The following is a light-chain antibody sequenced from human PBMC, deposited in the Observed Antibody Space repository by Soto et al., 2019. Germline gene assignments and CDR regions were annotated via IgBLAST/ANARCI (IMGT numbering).Light chain of an antibody. CDR3: QSYDSSLSGVV. Sequence: QSVLTQPPSLSGAPGQRVTISCTGSSSNIGARYDVHWYQQLPGTAPKLLIYGNINRPSGVPDRFSGSKSDTSSSLAITGLQAEDDADYYCQSYDSSLSGVVFGGGTKLTVL. CDR2: GNI. J-gene: IGLJ2*01. V-gene: IGLV1-40*01. CDR1: SSNIGARYD.